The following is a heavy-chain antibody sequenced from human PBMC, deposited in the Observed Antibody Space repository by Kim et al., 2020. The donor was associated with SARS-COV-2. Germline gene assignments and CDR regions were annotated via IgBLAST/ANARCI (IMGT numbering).Heavy chain of an antibody. CDR2: IYYSGST. D-gene: IGHD6-19*01. Sequence: SETLSLTCTVSGGSISSYYWSWIRQPPGKGLEWIGYIYYSGSTNYNPSLKSRVTISVDTSKNQFSLKLSSVTAADTAVYYCARAAWGSGPDYWGQGTLVTVSS. CDR3: ARAAWGSGPDY. J-gene: IGHJ4*02. CDR1: GGSISSYY. V-gene: IGHV4-59*13.